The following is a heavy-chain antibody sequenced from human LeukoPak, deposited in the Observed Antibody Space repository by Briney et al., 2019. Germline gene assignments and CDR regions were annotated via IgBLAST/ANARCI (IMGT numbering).Heavy chain of an antibody. CDR1: GYTFTGYY. J-gene: IGHJ4*02. CDR3: ARGLGLWFGKYYFDY. CDR2: INPNSGGT. V-gene: IGHV1-2*02. D-gene: IGHD3-10*01. Sequence: ASMKVSCKASGYTFTGYYMHWVRQAPGQGLEWMGWINPNSGGTNYAQKFQGRVTMTRDTSISTAYMELSRLRSDDTAVYYCARGLGLWFGKYYFDYWGQGTLVTVSS.